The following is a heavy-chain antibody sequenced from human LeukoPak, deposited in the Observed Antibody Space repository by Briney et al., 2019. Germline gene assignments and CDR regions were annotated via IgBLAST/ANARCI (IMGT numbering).Heavy chain of an antibody. Sequence: SETLSLTCTVSGDSISPYYWSWIRQPPGKGLEWIGYIYYNGITNYNPSLKSRVTISVDTSKNQFSLKLSSVTAADTAVYYCARHSYYDFWSADAANWFDPWGQGTLVTVSS. V-gene: IGHV4-59*08. D-gene: IGHD3-3*01. CDR3: ARHSYYDFWSADAANWFDP. CDR1: GDSISPYY. CDR2: IYYNGIT. J-gene: IGHJ5*02.